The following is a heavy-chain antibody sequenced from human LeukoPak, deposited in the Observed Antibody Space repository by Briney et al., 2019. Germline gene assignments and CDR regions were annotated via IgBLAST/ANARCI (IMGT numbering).Heavy chain of an antibody. J-gene: IGHJ4*02. CDR1: GGSMTNYY. Sequence: SETLSLTCSVSGGSMTNYYWSWIRQPPRKGLEWIGYIYYSGTTNYNPSLKSRVTISVDTSKTQFSVKLTSVTAADTAVYYCARGGWSMDYWGQGTLVTVSS. D-gene: IGHD6-19*01. CDR3: ARGGWSMDY. CDR2: IYYSGTT. V-gene: IGHV4-59*01.